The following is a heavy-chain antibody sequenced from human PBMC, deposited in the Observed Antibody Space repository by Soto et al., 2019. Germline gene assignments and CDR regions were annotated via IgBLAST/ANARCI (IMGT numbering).Heavy chain of an antibody. Sequence: QVQLQESGPGLVRPSQTLSLTCTVSGDSIGNGDYYWTWVRQPPGKGLEWIGYVYYSGNTYYNPSLKSRVTMSLDTSKNQFSLRLNSVSAADTAVYSCARDRSGNWFDPWGQGTLVTVSS. CDR2: VYYSGNT. J-gene: IGHJ5*02. CDR1: GDSIGNGDYY. CDR3: ARDRSGNWFDP. V-gene: IGHV4-30-4*01. D-gene: IGHD3-10*01.